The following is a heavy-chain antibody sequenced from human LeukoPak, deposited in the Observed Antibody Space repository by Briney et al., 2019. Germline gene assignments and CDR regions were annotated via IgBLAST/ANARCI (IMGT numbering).Heavy chain of an antibody. Sequence: GGSLRLSCAASGXTFSSYSMNWVRQAPGKGLEWVSSISTGSSYIFYADSVKGRFTISRDNAKNSLYLQMNSLRAEDTAVYYCARLPAIRLPADYWGQGTLVTVSS. J-gene: IGHJ4*02. CDR3: ARLPAIRLPADY. D-gene: IGHD2-21*02. CDR2: ISTGSSYI. CDR1: GXTFSSYS. V-gene: IGHV3-21*01.